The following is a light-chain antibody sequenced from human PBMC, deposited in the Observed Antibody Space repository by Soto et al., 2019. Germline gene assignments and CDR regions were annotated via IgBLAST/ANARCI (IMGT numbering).Light chain of an antibody. CDR1: SSDVGSYNL. V-gene: IGLV2-23*01. CDR3: CLYAASSTLV. Sequence: QSALTQSASVSGSPGQSISISCTGTSSDVGSYNLVSWYQQHPGKAPKLMIYEGTKRPSGVSNHFSGSKSGNTASLTISGLQAEDEADYYCCLYAASSTLVFGGGTKLTVL. J-gene: IGLJ2*01. CDR2: EGT.